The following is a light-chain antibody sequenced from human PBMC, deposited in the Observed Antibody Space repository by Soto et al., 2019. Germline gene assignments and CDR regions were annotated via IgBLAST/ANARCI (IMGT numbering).Light chain of an antibody. J-gene: IGKJ2*01. CDR2: DIS. V-gene: IGKV3-20*01. CDR3: QQYGSSPYT. Sequence: EIVLTQSPGTLSLSPGERATLSCRASQSVSSTYLAWYQQRPGQAPRLLIYDISTRATGIPDRFSGSGSGTAFTLTISRLEPEDFAVYYCQQYGSSPYTFGQGTNLEIK. CDR1: QSVSSTY.